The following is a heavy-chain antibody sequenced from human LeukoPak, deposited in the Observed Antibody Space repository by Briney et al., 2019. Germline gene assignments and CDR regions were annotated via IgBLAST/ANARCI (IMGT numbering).Heavy chain of an antibody. CDR2: IYYSGST. D-gene: IGHD3-9*01. V-gene: IGHV4-59*01. CDR1: GGSISSYY. Sequence: SETLSLTXTVSGGSISSYYWSWIRQPPGKGLEWIGYIYYSGSTNYSPSLKGRVTISVDTSKNQFSLKLSSVTAADTAVYYCARVFYDILSPGVGFDIWGQGTMVTVSS. CDR3: ARVFYDILSPGVGFDI. J-gene: IGHJ3*02.